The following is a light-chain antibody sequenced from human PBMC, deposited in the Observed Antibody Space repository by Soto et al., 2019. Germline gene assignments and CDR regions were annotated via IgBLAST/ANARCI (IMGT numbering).Light chain of an antibody. J-gene: IGLJ2*01. V-gene: IGLV2-14*01. Sequence: QSALTQPASVSGSPGQSITISCTGTSSDVGGYNYVSWYQQHPGKAPKLMIYDVSNRPSGVSNRFSGSKSGNTASLTISGLQAEYEADYYCSSYTGSSTYVVFGGGTKLTVL. CDR2: DVS. CDR1: SSDVGGYNY. CDR3: SSYTGSSTYVV.